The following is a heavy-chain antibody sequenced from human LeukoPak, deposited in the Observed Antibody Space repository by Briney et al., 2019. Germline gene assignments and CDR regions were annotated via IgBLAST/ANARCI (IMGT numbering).Heavy chain of an antibody. CDR2: IYYTGIT. J-gene: IGHJ4*02. V-gene: IGHV4-39*02. CDR1: GGSISSSNYY. CDR3: ARTGFWVRGVISYCDY. D-gene: IGHD3-10*01. Sequence: PSETLSLTCTVSGGSISSSNYYWAWFRQPPGKSLEWIGSIYYTGITYQNPSLKSRVTISVDTSNNHFSLRLTSVTAADTAVYYCARTGFWVRGVISYCDYWGQGTLVTV.